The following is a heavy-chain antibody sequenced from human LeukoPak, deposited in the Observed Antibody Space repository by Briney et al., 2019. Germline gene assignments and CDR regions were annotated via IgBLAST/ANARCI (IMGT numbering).Heavy chain of an antibody. CDR2: IIPIFGTA. J-gene: IGHJ4*02. Sequence: ASVKVSFKASGGTFSSYAISWVRQAPGQGLEWMGGIIPIFGTANYAQRFQGRVTITADESTSTAYMELSSLRSEDTAVYYCARGLPYLLEWLLNYWGQGTLVTVSS. V-gene: IGHV1-69*13. CDR3: ARGLPYLLEWLLNY. CDR1: GGTFSSYA. D-gene: IGHD3-3*01.